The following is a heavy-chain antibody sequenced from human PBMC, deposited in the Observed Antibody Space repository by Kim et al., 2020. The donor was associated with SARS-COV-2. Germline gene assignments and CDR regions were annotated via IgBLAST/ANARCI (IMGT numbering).Heavy chain of an antibody. CDR2: IDPSDSYT. J-gene: IGHJ4*02. CDR1: GYSFSGYW. CDR3: ARHYGARGSYGDY. Sequence: GESLKISCKGSGYSFSGYWISWVRQMPGKGLEWMGRIDPSDSYTNYSPSFQGHVSISADKSISTAYLQWSSLKASDTAMYYCARHYGARGSYGDYWGQGTLVTVSS. D-gene: IGHD3-16*01. V-gene: IGHV5-10-1*01.